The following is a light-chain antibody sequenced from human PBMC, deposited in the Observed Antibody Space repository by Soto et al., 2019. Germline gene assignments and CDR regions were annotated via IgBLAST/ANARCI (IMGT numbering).Light chain of an antibody. Sequence: ATRASGAISGVADSYIAWYQVKPGQAPRLLIYDTSSRATGIPDRFSGSGSGTDFTLTITRLEPEAFAVFYCQQHGTSERIFGQGTRLEIK. CDR2: DTS. J-gene: IGKJ5*01. CDR1: SGVADSY. V-gene: IGKV3-20*01. CDR3: QQHGTSERI.